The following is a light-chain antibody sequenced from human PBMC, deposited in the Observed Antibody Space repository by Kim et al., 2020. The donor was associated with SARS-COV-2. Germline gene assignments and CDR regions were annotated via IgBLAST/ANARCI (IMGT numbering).Light chain of an antibody. CDR3: QRWNRSPRI. V-gene: IGLV3-1*01. CDR1: NWGINN. CDR2: KVK. J-gene: IGLJ2*01. Sequence: SVSPGKTATISGLAINWGINNLSWYQKRSGQPPGLFIYKVKSRPPGIPASFPGSSSGTKATLTISGPQPLEGAAYYCQRWNRSPRIFGEGTKCPS.